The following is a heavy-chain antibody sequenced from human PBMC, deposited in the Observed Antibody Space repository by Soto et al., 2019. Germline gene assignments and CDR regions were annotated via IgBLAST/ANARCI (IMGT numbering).Heavy chain of an antibody. J-gene: IGHJ4*02. CDR3: VHRLTSSWGNSWYK. Sequence: QITLKESGPTLVKPTQTLTLTCAFSGLSVSTSGVGVGWIRQPPGKALEWLAYIYWDDDKGYSPSLKNRLTYTKDTSKNQVILTMANMDPVDTATYYCVHRLTSSWGNSWYKWGQGALVTVSS. CDR2: IYWDDDK. V-gene: IGHV2-5*02. D-gene: IGHD6-13*01. CDR1: GLSVSTSGVG.